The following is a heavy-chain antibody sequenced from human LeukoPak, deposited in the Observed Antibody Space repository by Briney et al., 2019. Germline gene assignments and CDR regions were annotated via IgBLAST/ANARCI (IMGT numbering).Heavy chain of an antibody. Sequence: SQTRSLTCAISGDSVSSNSAAWNWIRQSPSRGLGWLGRTYYRSKWYNDYAVSVKSRITINPDTSKNQFSLQLNSVTPEDTAVYYCARVGDYGDYHPFDYWGQGTLVTVSS. CDR1: GDSVSSNSAA. J-gene: IGHJ4*02. CDR2: TYYRSKWYN. V-gene: IGHV6-1*01. CDR3: ARVGDYGDYHPFDY. D-gene: IGHD4-17*01.